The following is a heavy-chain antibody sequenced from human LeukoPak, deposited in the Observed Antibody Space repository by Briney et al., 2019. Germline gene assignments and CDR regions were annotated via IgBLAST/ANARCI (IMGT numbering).Heavy chain of an antibody. Sequence: GGSLRLSCSTSGFTFSDTYMSGLRQAPGKGRDWVSYISSSGSTIYYADSGKGRFTISRDNAKSSLYLQMNSLTAEDTAVYYCARDAIGGSCDYWGQGTLVTVSS. CDR2: ISSSGSTI. J-gene: IGHJ4*02. CDR1: GFTFSDTY. CDR3: ARDAIGGSCDY. V-gene: IGHV3-11*01. D-gene: IGHD2-15*01.